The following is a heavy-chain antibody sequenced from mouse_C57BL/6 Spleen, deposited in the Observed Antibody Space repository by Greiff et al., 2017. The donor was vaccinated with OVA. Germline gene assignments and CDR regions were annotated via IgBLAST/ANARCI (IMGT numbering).Heavy chain of an antibody. CDR2: IDPETGGT. Sequence: QVQLKESGAELVRPGASVTLSCKASGYTFTDYEMHWVKQTPVHGLEWIGAIDPETGGTAYNQKFKGKAILTADKSSSTAYMELRSLTSEDSAVYYCTRRGKGYWYFDVWGTGTTVTVSS. D-gene: IGHD1-3*01. J-gene: IGHJ1*03. CDR3: TRRGKGYWYFDV. CDR1: GYTFTDYE. V-gene: IGHV1-15*01.